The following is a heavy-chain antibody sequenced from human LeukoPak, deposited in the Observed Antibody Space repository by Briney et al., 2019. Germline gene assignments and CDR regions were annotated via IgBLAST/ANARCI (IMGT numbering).Heavy chain of an antibody. D-gene: IGHD4-17*01. V-gene: IGHV3-48*04. J-gene: IGHJ4*02. CDR3: ARVYYGDYVL. CDR1: GFTFSSYS. CDR2: ISSSSSTI. Sequence: PGGSLRLSCAASGFTFSSYSMNWVRQAPGKGLEWVSYISSSSSTIYYADSVKGRFTISRDNAKNSLYLQMNSLRAEDTAVYYCARVYYGDYVLWGQGTLVTVSS.